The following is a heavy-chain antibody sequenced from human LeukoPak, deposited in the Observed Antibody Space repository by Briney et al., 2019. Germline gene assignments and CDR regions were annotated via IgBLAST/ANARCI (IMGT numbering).Heavy chain of an antibody. J-gene: IGHJ4*02. CDR3: ARSIGYCSGGSCPTTVGY. D-gene: IGHD2-15*01. Sequence: GASVKVSCRASGGTFSSYAISWVRQAPGQGLEWMGRIIPILGIANYAQKFQGRVTITADKSSSTAYMELSSLRSEDTAVYYCARSIGYCSGGSCPTTVGYWGQGTLVTVSS. CDR2: IIPILGIA. V-gene: IGHV1-69*04. CDR1: GGTFSSYA.